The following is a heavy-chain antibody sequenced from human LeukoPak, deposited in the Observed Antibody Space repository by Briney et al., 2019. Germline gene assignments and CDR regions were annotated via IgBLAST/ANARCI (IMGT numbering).Heavy chain of an antibody. D-gene: IGHD4-17*01. J-gene: IGHJ6*02. V-gene: IGHV1-2*02. CDR3: ASYGVSYYYGMDV. CDR1: GYTFTDFG. Sequence: ASVKVSCKASGYTFTDFGVSWVRQAPGQGLEWMGWINPNSGGTNYAQKFQGRVTMTRDTSISTAYMELSRLRSDDTAVYYCASYGVSYYYGMDVWGQGTTVTVSS. CDR2: INPNSGGT.